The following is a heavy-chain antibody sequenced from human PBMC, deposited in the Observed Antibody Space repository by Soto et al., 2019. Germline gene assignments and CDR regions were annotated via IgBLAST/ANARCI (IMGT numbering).Heavy chain of an antibody. CDR1: GGSISHYY. CDR3: ARLSTYYYYAMDV. J-gene: IGHJ6*02. Sequence: QVQLQESGPGLVKPSETLSLTCTVSGGSISHYYWTWIRQPPGKGLECIGYISYSGSTNYNSSLTGRVTIFVDTSKHQFSLQLNSVTAADTAVYYCARLSTYYYYAMDVWGQGTTVTVSS. V-gene: IGHV4-59*08. CDR2: ISYSGST.